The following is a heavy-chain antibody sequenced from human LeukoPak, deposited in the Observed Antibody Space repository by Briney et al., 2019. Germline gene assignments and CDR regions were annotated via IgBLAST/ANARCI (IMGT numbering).Heavy chain of an antibody. V-gene: IGHV1-8*01. CDR1: GYTFTSYD. CDR3: ASVPQYCSGGSCYWHYFDY. Sequence: ASVKVSCKASGYTFTSYDINWVRQATGQGLEWMGWMNPNSGNTGYAQKFQGRVTMTRGTSISTAYMELSRLRSDDTAVYYCASVPQYCSGGSCYWHYFDYWGQGTLVTVSS. D-gene: IGHD2-15*01. J-gene: IGHJ4*02. CDR2: MNPNSGNT.